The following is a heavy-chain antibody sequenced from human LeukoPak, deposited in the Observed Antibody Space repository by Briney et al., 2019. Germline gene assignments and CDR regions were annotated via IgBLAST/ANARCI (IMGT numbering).Heavy chain of an antibody. Sequence: GASVKVSCKASGYTFTGYYIHWVRQAPGQGLEWIGWINPDDGGTNYAQKFQGRVTMTRDTSISTAYMDLNRLTSDDTAVYHCARGTTVTTLACYYYHMDVWGKGTTVTISS. CDR2: INPDDGGT. V-gene: IGHV1-2*02. J-gene: IGHJ6*03. CDR1: GYTFTGYY. CDR3: ARGTTVTTLACYYYHMDV. D-gene: IGHD4-17*01.